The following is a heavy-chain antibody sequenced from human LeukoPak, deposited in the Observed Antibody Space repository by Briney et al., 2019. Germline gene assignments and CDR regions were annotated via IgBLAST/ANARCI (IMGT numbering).Heavy chain of an antibody. V-gene: IGHV3-15*01. Sequence: GGSLRLSSAASGFTFSNAWMSWGRQAPRKGLEWVCRIKSKTDGGTTDYAAPVKGRFTISRDDSKHTLYLQMISLKTEDTAVYYCTTSITMIVVVISITDYWGERTLVTVSS. CDR3: TTSITMIVVVISITDY. J-gene: IGHJ4*02. CDR2: IKSKTDGGTT. CDR1: GFTFSNAW. D-gene: IGHD3-22*01.